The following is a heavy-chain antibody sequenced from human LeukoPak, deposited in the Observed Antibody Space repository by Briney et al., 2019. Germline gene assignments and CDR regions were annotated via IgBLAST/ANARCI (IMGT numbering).Heavy chain of an antibody. CDR1: GASVSSGDYH. Sequence: SETLSLTCTVSGASVSSGDYHWSWVRQAPGKGLEWIGHNQNPSYNPSLKSRVVISIHTSRNQFSLTLNTVTAADTATYFCVTYFVNGGGRGHWGPGALVTVSS. D-gene: IGHD3-9*01. CDR3: VTYFVNGGGRGH. CDR2: HNQNP. V-gene: IGHV4-61*08. J-gene: IGHJ4*02.